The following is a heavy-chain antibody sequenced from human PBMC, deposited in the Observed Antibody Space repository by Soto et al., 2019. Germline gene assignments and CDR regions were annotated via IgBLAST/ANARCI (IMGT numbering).Heavy chain of an antibody. D-gene: IGHD1-1*01. CDR1: GFTFSSYA. CDR3: AKDFAGGTRPLMDV. J-gene: IGHJ6*02. V-gene: IGHV3-23*01. CDR2: ISGSGGST. Sequence: PGGSLRLSCAASGFTFSSYAMSWVRQAPGKGLEWVSAISGSGGSTYYADSVKGRFTISRDNSKNTLYLQLNGLRAEDTVVYYCAKDFAGGTRPLMDVWGQGTTVTVSS.